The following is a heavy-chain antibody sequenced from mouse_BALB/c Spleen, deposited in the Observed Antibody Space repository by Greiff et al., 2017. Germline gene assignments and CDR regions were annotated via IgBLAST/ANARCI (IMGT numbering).Heavy chain of an antibody. Sequence: EVMLVESGPGLVKPSQSLSLTCTVTGYSITSDYAWNWIRQFPGNKLEWMGYISYSGSTSYNPSLKSRISITRDTSKNQFFLQLNSVTTEDTATYYCARSASHYAMDYWGQGTSVTVSS. J-gene: IGHJ4*01. CDR2: ISYSGST. V-gene: IGHV3-2*02. D-gene: IGHD6-1*01. CDR3: ARSASHYAMDY. CDR1: GYSITSDYA.